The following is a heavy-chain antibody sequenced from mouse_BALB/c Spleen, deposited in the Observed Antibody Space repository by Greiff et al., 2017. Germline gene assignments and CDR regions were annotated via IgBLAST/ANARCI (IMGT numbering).Heavy chain of an antibody. CDR2: ISTYYGDA. V-gene: IGHV1S137*01. J-gene: IGHJ3*01. Sequence: QVHVKQSGAELVRPGVSVKISCKGSGYTFADYAMHWVKQSHAKSLEWIGVISTYYGDASYNQKFKGKATMTVDKSSSTAYMELARLTSEDSAIYYCARDYDYVGFAYWGQGTLVTVSA. CDR3: ARDYDYVGFAY. D-gene: IGHD2-4*01. CDR1: GYTFADYA.